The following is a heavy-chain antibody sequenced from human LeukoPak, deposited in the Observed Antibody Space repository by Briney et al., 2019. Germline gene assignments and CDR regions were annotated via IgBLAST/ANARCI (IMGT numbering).Heavy chain of an antibody. CDR1: GGSFSGYY. J-gene: IGHJ3*02. Sequence: PSETLSLTCAVYGGSFSGYYWSWIRQPPGKGLEWIGEINHSGSTNYNPSLKSRVTISVDTSKNQFSLKLSSVTAADTAVYYCARAFDYYDDAFDIWGQGTMVTVSS. V-gene: IGHV4-34*01. CDR2: INHSGST. CDR3: ARAFDYYDDAFDI. D-gene: IGHD3-22*01.